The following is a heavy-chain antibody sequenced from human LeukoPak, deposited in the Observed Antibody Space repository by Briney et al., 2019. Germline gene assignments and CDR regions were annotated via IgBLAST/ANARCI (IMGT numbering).Heavy chain of an antibody. CDR1: GFTFSSYW. V-gene: IGHV3-23*01. CDR3: AKVIYYGSENVDF. J-gene: IGHJ4*02. CDR2: IIGSGGST. Sequence: PGGSLRLSCAASGFTFSSYWMSWVRQAPGKGLEWVSSIIGSGGSTYYADSVNGRFTTSRDNSKNTLYLQINSLRAEDTALYYCAKVIYYGSENVDFWGQGTLVTVSS. D-gene: IGHD3-10*01.